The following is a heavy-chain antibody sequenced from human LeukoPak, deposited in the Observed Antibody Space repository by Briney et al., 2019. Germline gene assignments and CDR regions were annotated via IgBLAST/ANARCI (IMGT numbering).Heavy chain of an antibody. CDR3: TKAIRGVGMTS. CDR2: IKVDGTET. D-gene: IGHD3-10*01. CDR1: GFTFSTYW. V-gene: IGHV3-7*01. J-gene: IGHJ5*02. Sequence: PGGSLRLSCVASGFTFSTYWMGWVRQAPGKGLEWVATIKVDGTETYYVDAVKGRFTISRDNAKNSLFLQMDSLRGDDTALYYCTKAIRGVGMTSWGQGALVTVSS.